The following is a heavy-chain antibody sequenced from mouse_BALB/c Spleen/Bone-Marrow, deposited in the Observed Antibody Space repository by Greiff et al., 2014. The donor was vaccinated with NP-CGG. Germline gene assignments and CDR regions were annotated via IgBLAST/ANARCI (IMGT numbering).Heavy chain of an antibody. J-gene: IGHJ2*01. CDR1: GYKWNKEG. CDR2: RQRVGXXX. CDR3: ATWXPYYXXX. Sequence: VQLQQSGAELVRPGTSVKISCKASGYKWNKEGRGRAKERPGKGTEGTGDRQRVGXXXXXXXXXXXXXXXXAXTSSSSAYMQLSSLTSEDSAVYFCATWXPYYXXXWGQGTTLTVSS. V-gene: IGHV1-63*01.